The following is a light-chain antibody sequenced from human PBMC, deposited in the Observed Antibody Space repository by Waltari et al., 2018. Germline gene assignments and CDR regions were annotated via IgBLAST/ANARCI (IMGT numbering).Light chain of an antibody. CDR1: SRDLGSSNY. V-gene: IGLV2-11*01. CDR2: DVF. Sequence: ALAQPRPGSGSPGQSVAISCTGTSRDLGSSNYVSWYQQHPGRVPKHIIYDVFERPSGVPDRFSGSKSGNTASLTISGLQAEDEADYYCYSYAVSNSVVFGGGTKVTVL. CDR3: YSYAVSNSVV. J-gene: IGLJ2*01.